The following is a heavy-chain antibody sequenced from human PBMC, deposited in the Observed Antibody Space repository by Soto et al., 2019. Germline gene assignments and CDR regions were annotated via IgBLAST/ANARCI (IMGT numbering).Heavy chain of an antibody. J-gene: IGHJ4*02. CDR1: GYTFTGHD. V-gene: IGHV1-2*02. D-gene: IGHD3-10*01. CDR2: IDPASGDT. Sequence: ASVKVSCKASGYTFTGHDIHWVRQAPGQGPEWMGEIDPASGDTRYAQKFQGRVTMTRDTSITTVYMELNNLSPDDTAVYYCGRGRSGQLVVFYWGQGTPVTVSS. CDR3: GRGRSGQLVVFY.